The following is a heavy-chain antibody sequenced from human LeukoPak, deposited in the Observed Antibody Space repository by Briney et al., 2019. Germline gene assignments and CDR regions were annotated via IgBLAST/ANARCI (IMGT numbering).Heavy chain of an antibody. D-gene: IGHD4-17*01. CDR2: IYSGGSI. J-gene: IGHJ6*02. CDR3: ARGWYGGYLNGMDV. V-gene: IGHV3-53*04. Sequence: GGSLRLSCAASGFTFSSYAMSWVRQAPGKGLEWVSVIYSGGSIYYADSVKGRFTISRHNSKNTVYLQMNSLRTEDTAVYYCARGWYGGYLNGMDVWGQGTTVTVSS. CDR1: GFTFSSYA.